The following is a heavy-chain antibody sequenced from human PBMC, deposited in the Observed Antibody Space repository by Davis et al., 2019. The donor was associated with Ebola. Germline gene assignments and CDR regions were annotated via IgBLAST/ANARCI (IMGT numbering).Heavy chain of an antibody. D-gene: IGHD6-6*01. CDR3: TYSSSSRGDY. CDR1: CFTFSGSA. Sequence: GESLKISCAASCFTFSGSAMHWVRQASGKGLEWVGRIRSKANSYATAYAASVKGRFTISRDDSKNTAYLQMNSLKTEDTAVYYCTYSSSSRGDYWGQGTLVTVSS. J-gene: IGHJ4*02. V-gene: IGHV3-73*01. CDR2: IRSKANSYAT.